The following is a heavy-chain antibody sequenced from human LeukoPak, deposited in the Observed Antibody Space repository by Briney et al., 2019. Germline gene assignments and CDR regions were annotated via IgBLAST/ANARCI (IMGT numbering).Heavy chain of an antibody. Sequence: GGSLRLSCAASGFTFSSYAMSWVRQAPGKGLEWVSAISGSGGSTYYADSVKGRFTISRDNSKNTLYLQMNSLRAEDTAVYYYATPGVWYSSGWFPLDYWGQGTLVTVSS. V-gene: IGHV3-23*01. CDR2: ISGSGGST. J-gene: IGHJ4*02. CDR3: ATPGVWYSSGWFPLDY. CDR1: GFTFSSYA. D-gene: IGHD6-19*01.